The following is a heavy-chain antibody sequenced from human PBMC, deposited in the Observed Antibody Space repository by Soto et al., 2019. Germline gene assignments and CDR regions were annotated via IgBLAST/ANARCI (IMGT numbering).Heavy chain of an antibody. Sequence: EVQLVESGGGLVQPGRSLRLSCAASGFTFDDYAMHWVRQAPGKGLERVSGISWNSGSIGYADSVKGRFTISRDNAKNSLYLQMNSLRAEDTALYYCAKDRKTTVTPDAFDIWGQGTMVTVSS. CDR3: AKDRKTTVTPDAFDI. CDR1: GFTFDDYA. CDR2: ISWNSGSI. J-gene: IGHJ3*02. D-gene: IGHD4-17*01. V-gene: IGHV3-9*01.